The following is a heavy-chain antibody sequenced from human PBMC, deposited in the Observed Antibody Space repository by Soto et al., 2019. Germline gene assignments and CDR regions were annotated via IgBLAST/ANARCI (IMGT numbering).Heavy chain of an antibody. Sequence: QLVETGGGLIQPGTSLTLSCAASGFSVSRNYMTWVRQAPGKGLEWVSFVYSGGATFYADSVKGRFILSRDDSQNTMYLQMNNLRAEDTAVYYCARVPGRLWGRGTPVTAAS. CDR3: ARVPGRL. CDR2: VYSGGAT. J-gene: IGHJ4*02. V-gene: IGHV3-53*02. CDR1: GFSVSRNY. D-gene: IGHD3-10*01.